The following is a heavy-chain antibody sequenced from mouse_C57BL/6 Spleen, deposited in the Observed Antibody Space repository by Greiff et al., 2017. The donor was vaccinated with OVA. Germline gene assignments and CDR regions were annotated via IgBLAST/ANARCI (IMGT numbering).Heavy chain of an antibody. Sequence: EVQLVESGGDLVKPGGSLKLSCAASGFTFSSYGMSWVRQTPDKRLEWVATISSGGSYTYYPDSVKGRFTISRDNAKNTLYLQMSSLKSEDTAMYYCATYYGNLNYFDYWGQGTTLTVSS. V-gene: IGHV5-6*01. CDR1: GFTFSSYG. J-gene: IGHJ2*01. CDR3: ATYYGNLNYFDY. D-gene: IGHD2-10*01. CDR2: ISSGGSYT.